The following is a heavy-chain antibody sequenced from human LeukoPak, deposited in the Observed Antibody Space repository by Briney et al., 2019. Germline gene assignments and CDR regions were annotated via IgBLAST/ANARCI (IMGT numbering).Heavy chain of an antibody. CDR2: IYHSGGT. V-gene: IGHV4-38-2*02. J-gene: IGHJ5*02. CDR3: ARTDLLWFGEDDH. CDR1: GYSISSGYY. Sequence: SETLSLTCTVSGYSISSGYYWGWIRQPPGKGLEWVGSIYHSGGTYYNPSLQSRVTISLDTSKNQFSLKLTSVTAADTAVYYCARTDLLWFGEDDHWGQGTLVTVSS. D-gene: IGHD3-10*01.